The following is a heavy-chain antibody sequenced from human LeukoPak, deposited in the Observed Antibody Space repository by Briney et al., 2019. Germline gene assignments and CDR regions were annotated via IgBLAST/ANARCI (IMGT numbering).Heavy chain of an antibody. CDR1: GGSFSGYY. Sequence: TSETLSLTCAVYGGSFSGYYWSWIRQPPGKGLEWIGEINHSGSTNYNPSLKSRVTISVDTSKNQFSLKLSSVTAADTAVYYCARDHLLGGMDVWGQGTTVTVSS. J-gene: IGHJ6*02. D-gene: IGHD7-27*01. CDR3: ARDHLLGGMDV. V-gene: IGHV4-34*01. CDR2: INHSGST.